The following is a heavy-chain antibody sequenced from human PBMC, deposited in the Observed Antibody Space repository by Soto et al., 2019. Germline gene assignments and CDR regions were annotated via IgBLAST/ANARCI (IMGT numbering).Heavy chain of an antibody. Sequence: GGSLRLSCAASGFTFSIYAVSWVRQAPGKGLEWVSTITGNGGTSYADFVRGRFTISRDNSKNTLYLQMKSLRAEDTAVYYCAKDAPGSGWLSDYWGQGTRVTVSS. CDR1: GFTFSIYA. D-gene: IGHD3-22*01. V-gene: IGHV3-23*01. CDR2: ITGNGGT. CDR3: AKDAPGSGWLSDY. J-gene: IGHJ4*02.